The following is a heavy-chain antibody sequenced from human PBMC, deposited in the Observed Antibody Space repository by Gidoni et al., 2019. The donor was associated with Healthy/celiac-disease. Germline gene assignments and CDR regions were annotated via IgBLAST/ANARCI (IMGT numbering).Heavy chain of an antibody. J-gene: IGHJ4*02. Sequence: QVQPVQSGAEVTTPGPSVKVSCKASGCTFTSDGNRWVRQAPGQGLEWMGWISADNGTTNYAQKLQGRVTMTTDTSTITAYMELSGLRADDTAVYYCARSWWDEEQWLAFDYWGQGTLVTVAS. CDR2: ISADNGTT. V-gene: IGHV1-18*01. CDR1: GCTFTSDG. D-gene: IGHD6-19*01. CDR3: ARSWWDEEQWLAFDY.